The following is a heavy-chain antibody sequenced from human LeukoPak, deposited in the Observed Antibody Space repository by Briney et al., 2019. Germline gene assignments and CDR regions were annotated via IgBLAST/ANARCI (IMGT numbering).Heavy chain of an antibody. Sequence: SVKFSCKPSGGTFSSYGISGVRQAPGHGLEWMGTILPIFNSTNYAQKFQDRTTVTADEWTGTDYMEVNGVRSDDTAVYYCVRVKGASDNYGDDYWGQGTLVSVCS. CDR3: VRVKGASDNYGDDY. J-gene: IGHJ4*02. CDR1: GGTFSSYG. V-gene: IGHV1-69*13. D-gene: IGHD4-17*01. CDR2: ILPIFNST.